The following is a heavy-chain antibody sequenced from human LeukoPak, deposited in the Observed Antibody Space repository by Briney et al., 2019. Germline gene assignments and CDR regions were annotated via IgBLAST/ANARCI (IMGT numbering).Heavy chain of an antibody. CDR1: GGSISSYY. CDR2: IYYSGSN. J-gene: IGHJ4*02. V-gene: IGHV4-59*01. D-gene: IGHD3-22*01. Sequence: SETLSLTCTVSGGSISSYYWSWIRQPPGKGLEWIGYIYYSGSNNYNPSLKSRVTISVDTSKNQFSLKLSSVTAADTAVYYCARDESSGYYDYWGQGTLVSVSS. CDR3: ARDESSGYYDY.